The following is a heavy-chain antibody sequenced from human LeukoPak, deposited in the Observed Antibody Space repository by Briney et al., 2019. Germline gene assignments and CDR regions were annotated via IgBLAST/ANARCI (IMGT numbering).Heavy chain of an antibody. CDR2: IYNSGST. Sequence: SETLSLTCTVSGGSISSYYWSWIRQPPGKGLEWIGYIYNSGSTNYNPSLKSRVTISLDTSKNQFSLKLSSVSAADTAVYYCARVYCGGDCYLDYWGQGTLVTVSS. J-gene: IGHJ4*02. D-gene: IGHD2-21*02. CDR1: GGSISSYY. V-gene: IGHV4-59*01. CDR3: ARVYCGGDCYLDY.